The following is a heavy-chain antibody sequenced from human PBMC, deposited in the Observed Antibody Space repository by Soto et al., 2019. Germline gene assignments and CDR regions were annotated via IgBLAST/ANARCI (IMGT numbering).Heavy chain of an antibody. V-gene: IGHV4-30-2*01. CDR1: GGSISSGGYS. CDR2: IYHSGRT. Sequence: QLQLQESGSGLVKPSQTLSLTCAVSGGSISSGGYSWSWIRQPPGKGLEWIGYIYHSGRTYYNPFLSSRVTISLDMSKTEFSIKLSDVTAADTAVYYCAREGYSGYDSPGYFDYWGQGTLVTVSS. J-gene: IGHJ4*02. CDR3: AREGYSGYDSPGYFDY. D-gene: IGHD5-12*01.